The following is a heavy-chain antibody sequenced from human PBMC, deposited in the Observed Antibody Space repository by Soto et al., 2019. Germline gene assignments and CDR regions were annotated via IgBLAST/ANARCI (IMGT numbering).Heavy chain of an antibody. Sequence: QVQLVESGGGVVQPGRSLRLSCAASGFTFSSYGMHWVRQAPGKGLEWVAVIWYDGSNKYYADSVKGRFTISRDNSKNTLYLQMNSLRAEDTAVYYCARMLGGMVRGVDYGMDVWGQGTTVTVSS. V-gene: IGHV3-33*01. CDR2: IWYDGSNK. CDR1: GFTFSSYG. J-gene: IGHJ6*02. D-gene: IGHD3-10*01. CDR3: ARMLGGMVRGVDYGMDV.